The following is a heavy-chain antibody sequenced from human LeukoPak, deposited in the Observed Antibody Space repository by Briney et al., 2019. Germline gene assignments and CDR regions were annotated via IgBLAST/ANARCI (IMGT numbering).Heavy chain of an antibody. Sequence: PSETLSLTCAVYGGSFSGYYWSWIRQPPGKGLEWIGEINHSGSTNYNPSLKSRVTISVDKSKNQFSLKLSSVTAADTAVYYCARARPYYYDSSGYYPDWGQGTLVTVSS. CDR3: ARARPYYYDSSGYYPD. J-gene: IGHJ4*02. D-gene: IGHD3-22*01. CDR2: INHSGST. V-gene: IGHV4-34*01. CDR1: GGSFSGYY.